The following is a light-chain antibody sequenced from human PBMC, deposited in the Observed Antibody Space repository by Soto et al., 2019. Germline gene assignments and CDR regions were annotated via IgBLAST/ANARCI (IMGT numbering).Light chain of an antibody. CDR3: EQYNSYPYT. CDR2: KAT. J-gene: IGKJ2*01. V-gene: IGKV1-5*03. CDR1: QSIGTW. Sequence: DIQMTQSPSTLSASVGDRVTITCRARQSIGTWVAWFQQKPGKAPKLLIYKATSLESGVPSRFSANGSGTDFTLTISCLQPDEFATYFGEQYNSYPYTFGQGPKLEIK.